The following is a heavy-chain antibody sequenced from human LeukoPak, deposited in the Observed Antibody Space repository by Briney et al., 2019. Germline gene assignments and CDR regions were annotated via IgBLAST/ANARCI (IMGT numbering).Heavy chain of an antibody. CDR3: ARTGYNWNDVGFDP. Sequence: GASVTVSFKASGYTFTSYGISWVRQAPGQGLEWMGWISAYNGNTNYAQKLQGRVTMTTDTSTSTAYMELRSLRSDDTAVYYCARTGYNWNDVGFDPWGQGTLVTVSS. V-gene: IGHV1-18*04. D-gene: IGHD1-1*01. CDR2: ISAYNGNT. CDR1: GYTFTSYG. J-gene: IGHJ5*02.